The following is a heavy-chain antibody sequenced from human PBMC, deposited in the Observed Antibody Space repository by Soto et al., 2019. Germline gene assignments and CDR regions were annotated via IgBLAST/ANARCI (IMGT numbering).Heavy chain of an antibody. D-gene: IGHD3-16*01. V-gene: IGHV1-69*13. J-gene: IGHJ6*02. Sequence: GASVKVSCKASGGTFSSYAISWVRQAPGQGLEWMGGIIPIFGTANYAQKFQGRVTITADESTSTAYMELSSLRSEDTAVYYCAMVDLYVTPTPQDVWGQGTTVTVS. CDR1: GGTFSSYA. CDR3: AMVDLYVTPTPQDV. CDR2: IIPIFGTA.